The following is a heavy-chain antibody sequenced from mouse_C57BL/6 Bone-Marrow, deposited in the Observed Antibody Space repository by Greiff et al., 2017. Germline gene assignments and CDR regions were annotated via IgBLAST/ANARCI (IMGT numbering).Heavy chain of an antibody. CDR2: IYPRSGNT. J-gene: IGHJ1*03. CDR1: GYTFTRYG. CDR3: ARWGTTVVAHWYFDV. D-gene: IGHD1-1*01. V-gene: IGHV1-81*01. Sequence: QVQLQQSGAELARPGASVKLSCKASGYTFTRYGISWVKQRTGQGLEWIGEIYPRSGNTYYNEKFKGKATLTADKSSSTAYMELRSLTSEDSAVYFCARWGTTVVAHWYFDVWGTGTTVTVSS.